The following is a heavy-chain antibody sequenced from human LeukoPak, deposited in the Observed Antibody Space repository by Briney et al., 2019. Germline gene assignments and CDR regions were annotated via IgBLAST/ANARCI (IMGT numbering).Heavy chain of an antibody. CDR1: GGSISSYY. V-gene: IGHV4-59*01. CDR3: ARDRAEYYDRSGPLDY. Sequence: SETLSLTCTVSGGSISSYYWSWIRQPPGKGLEWIGYIYYSGSTNYNPSLKSRVTISVDTSKNQFSLKLSSVTAADTAVYYCARDRAEYYDRSGPLDYWGQGTLVTVSS. J-gene: IGHJ4*02. D-gene: IGHD3-22*01. CDR2: IYYSGST.